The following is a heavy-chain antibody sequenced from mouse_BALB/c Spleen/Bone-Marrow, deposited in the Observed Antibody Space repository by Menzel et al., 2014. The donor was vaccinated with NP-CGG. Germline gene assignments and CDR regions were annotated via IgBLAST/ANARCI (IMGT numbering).Heavy chain of an antibody. CDR1: GYAFTSYX. CDR3: TREAASPLAY. V-gene: IGHV1-14*01. Sequence: EVQLQQSGPELVKPGASVKMSCKASGYAFTSYXMXWVKQKPGXXXEWLGYINPYNDGSKYNEKFKDKATLTSDKSSSTAYXXLSSLTSEESAVYYCTREAASPLAYWGQGTLVTVSA. D-gene: IGHD6-1*01. J-gene: IGHJ3*01. CDR2: INPYNDGS.